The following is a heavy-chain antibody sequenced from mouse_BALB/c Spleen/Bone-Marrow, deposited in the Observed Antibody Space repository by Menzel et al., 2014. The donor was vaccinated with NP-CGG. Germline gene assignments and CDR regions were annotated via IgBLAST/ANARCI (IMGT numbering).Heavy chain of an antibody. J-gene: IGHJ3*01. V-gene: IGHV1-20*02. CDR1: GYSFTGYF. D-gene: IGHD2-4*01. CDR2: INPYNGDT. CDR3: ARSGDYDGSAY. Sequence: VQLKESGPELVKPGASVKISCKASGYSFTGYFMNWVMQSHGKSLEWIGRINPYNGDTFYNQKFKGKATLTVDKSSSTAHMELRSLASEDSAVYYCARSGDYDGSAYWGQGTLVTVSA.